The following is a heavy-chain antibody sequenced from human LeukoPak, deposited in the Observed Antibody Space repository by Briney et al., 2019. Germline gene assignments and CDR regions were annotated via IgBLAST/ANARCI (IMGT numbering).Heavy chain of an antibody. CDR3: ARGSGSGWYLR. J-gene: IGHJ4*02. V-gene: IGHV4-34*01. D-gene: IGHD6-19*01. Sequence: SETLSLTCAVYGGSFSGYYWGWIRQPPGKGLEWIGEINHSGSTNYNPSLKSRVTISVDTSKNQFSLKLSSVTAADTAVYYCARGSGSGWYLRWGQGTLVTVSS. CDR1: GGSFSGYY. CDR2: INHSGST.